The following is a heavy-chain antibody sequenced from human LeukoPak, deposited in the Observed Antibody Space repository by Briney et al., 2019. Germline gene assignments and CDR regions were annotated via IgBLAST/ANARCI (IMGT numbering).Heavy chain of an antibody. V-gene: IGHV3-20*04. Sequence: GGSLRLSCAASGFTFDDYGMSWVRQAPGKGLEWVSGINWNGGSTGYADSVKGRFTISRDNAKNSLYLQMNSLRAEDTALYYCARGGHRRYYYTSGSAFDPWGQGTLVTVSS. D-gene: IGHD3-10*01. J-gene: IGHJ5*02. CDR2: INWNGGST. CDR3: ARGGHRRYYYTSGSAFDP. CDR1: GFTFDDYG.